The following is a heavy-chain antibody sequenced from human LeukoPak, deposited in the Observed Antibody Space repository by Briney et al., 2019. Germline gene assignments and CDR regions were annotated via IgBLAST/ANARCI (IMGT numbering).Heavy chain of an antibody. J-gene: IGHJ4*02. V-gene: IGHV1-2*02. D-gene: IGHD3-22*01. CDR1: GYTFTVYY. CDR3: AREGIYDSSAQSDY. CDR2: INPNSGGT. Sequence: GASVKVSCXASGYTFTVYYMHWVRQARGQGLEWMAWINPNSGGTNYAQKFQGRVTMTRDTSISTAYMELSRLRSDDTAVYYCAREGIYDSSAQSDYWGQGTLVTVSS.